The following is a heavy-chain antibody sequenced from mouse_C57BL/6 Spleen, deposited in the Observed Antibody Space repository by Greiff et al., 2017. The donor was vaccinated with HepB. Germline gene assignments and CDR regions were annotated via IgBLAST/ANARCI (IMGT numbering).Heavy chain of an antibody. CDR2: IWTGGGT. CDR3: ARRIYYDPYYAMDY. CDR1: GFSLTSYA. Sequence: VKLMESGPGLVAPSQSLSITCTVSGFSLTSYAISWVRQPPGKGLEWLGVIWTGGGTNYNSALKSRLSISKDNSKSQVFLKMNSLQTDDTARYYCARRIYYDPYYAMDYWGQGTSVTVSS. D-gene: IGHD2-4*01. J-gene: IGHJ4*01. V-gene: IGHV2-9-1*01.